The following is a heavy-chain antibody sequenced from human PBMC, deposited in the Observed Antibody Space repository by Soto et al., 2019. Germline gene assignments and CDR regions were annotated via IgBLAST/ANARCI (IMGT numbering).Heavy chain of an antibody. J-gene: IGHJ6*02. CDR2: IKSKTDGGTT. V-gene: IGHV3-15*07. CDR3: TTDGLYCGGDCYSYYYYGMEV. D-gene: IGHD2-21*02. Sequence: EVQLVESGGGLVKPGGSLRLSCAASGFTFSNAWMNWVRQAPGKGLEWVGRIKSKTDGGTTDYAAPVKGRFTNSRDDSKNTLYLQMNSLKTDDTAVYYCTTDGLYCGGDCYSYYYYGMEVWGQGTTVTVSS. CDR1: GFTFSNAW.